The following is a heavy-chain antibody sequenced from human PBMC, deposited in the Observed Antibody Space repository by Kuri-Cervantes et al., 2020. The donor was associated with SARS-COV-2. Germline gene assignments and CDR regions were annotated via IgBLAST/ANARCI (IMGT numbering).Heavy chain of an antibody. D-gene: IGHD3-22*01. CDR2: INPRGGST. J-gene: IGHJ3*02. V-gene: IGHV1-46*01. CDR1: GYTFTSYY. CDR3: ARGGGYDSSGYYHVRGGAFDI. Sequence: ASVKVSCKASGYTFTSYYMHWMRQAPGQGLEWMGIINPRGGSTSYAQKCQGWVTMTRATSISKAYMGLSRLRSDDTAVYYCARGGGYDSSGYYHVRGGAFDIWGQGTMVTVSS.